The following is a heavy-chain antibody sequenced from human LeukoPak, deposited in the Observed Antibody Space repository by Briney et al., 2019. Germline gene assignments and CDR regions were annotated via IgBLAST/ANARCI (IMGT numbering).Heavy chain of an antibody. V-gene: IGHV4-39*01. CDR1: GASIRSRSYY. Sequence: SETLSLTCTVSGASIRSRSYYWAWIRQSPGKGPEWIGSSDYSGSTNHNLSLKSRVTMSVDTSTNQFPLRLSSVTAADTAVYYCATTMTARPHDAFDIWGQGTMVAVS. D-gene: IGHD6-6*01. J-gene: IGHJ3*02. CDR3: ATTMTARPHDAFDI. CDR2: SDYSGST.